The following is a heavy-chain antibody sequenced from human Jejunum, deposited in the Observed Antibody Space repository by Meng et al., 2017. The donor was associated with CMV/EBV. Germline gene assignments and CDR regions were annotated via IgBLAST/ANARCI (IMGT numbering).Heavy chain of an antibody. Sequence: ERQETGQGIEWMGGKIQILERREKEQKLKGRVKISADKTTTTVYMELSSLRSEDTAVYYCARLVQPNEGIYYYYGMDAWGQGTTVTVSS. CDR3: ARLVQPNEGIYYYYGMDA. D-gene: IGHD3-10*01. J-gene: IGHJ6*02. V-gene: IGHV1-69*10. CDR2: KIQILERR.